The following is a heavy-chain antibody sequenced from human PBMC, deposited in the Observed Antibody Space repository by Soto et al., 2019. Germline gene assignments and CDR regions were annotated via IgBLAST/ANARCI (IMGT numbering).Heavy chain of an antibody. CDR1: GYTFTSYG. J-gene: IGHJ6*02. D-gene: IGHD2-2*01. CDR3: ARGRYCSSTSCRYYYYYGMDV. Sequence: ASVKVSCKASGYTFTSYGISWVRQAPGQGLELMGWISAYNGNTNYAQKLQGRVTMTTDTSISTAYMELSSLRSEDTAVYYCARGRYCSSTSCRYYYYYGMDVWGQGTTVT. V-gene: IGHV1-18*04. CDR2: ISAYNGNT.